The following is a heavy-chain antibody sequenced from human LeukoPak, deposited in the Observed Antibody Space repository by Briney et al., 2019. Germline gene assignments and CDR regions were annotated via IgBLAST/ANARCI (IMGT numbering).Heavy chain of an antibody. J-gene: IGHJ1*01. CDR1: GGTFSSYA. CDR3: AEGWLHLRGGFQH. D-gene: IGHD5-24*01. Sequence: GASVKVSCKASGGTFSSYAISWVRQAPRQGLEWMGGIIPIFGTANYAQKFQGRVTITTDESTSTAYMELSSLRSEDSAVYYCAEGWLHLRGGFQHWGQGTLVTVSS. V-gene: IGHV1-69*05. CDR2: IIPIFGTA.